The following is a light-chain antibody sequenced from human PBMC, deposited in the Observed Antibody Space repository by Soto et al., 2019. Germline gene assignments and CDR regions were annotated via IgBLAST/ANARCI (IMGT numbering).Light chain of an antibody. CDR3: QQYNSWLWT. V-gene: IGKV4-1*01. J-gene: IGKJ1*01. CDR2: GAS. Sequence: DIVMTQSPDSLAVSLGERATINCKCSQSVLDSSNNKNYLAWYQQKPGQAPRLLIYGASTRATGIPARFSGSGSGTEFTLIISSLQSEDSAVYYCQQYNSWLWTFGQGTKVDIK. CDR1: QSVLDSSNNKNY.